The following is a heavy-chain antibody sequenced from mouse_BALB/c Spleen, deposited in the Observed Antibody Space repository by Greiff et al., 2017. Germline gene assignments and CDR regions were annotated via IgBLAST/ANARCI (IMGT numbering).Heavy chain of an antibody. CDR1: GFTFSSYT. CDR2: ISNGGGST. D-gene: IGHD4-1*01. Sequence: EVHLVESGGGLVQPGGSLKLSCAASGFTFSSYTMSWVRQTPEKRLEWVAYISNGGGSTYYPDTVKGRFTISRDNAKNTLYLQMSSLKSEDTAMYYCARRGRTGSYAMDYWGQGTSVTVSS. J-gene: IGHJ4*01. CDR3: ARRGRTGSYAMDY. V-gene: IGHV5-12-2*01.